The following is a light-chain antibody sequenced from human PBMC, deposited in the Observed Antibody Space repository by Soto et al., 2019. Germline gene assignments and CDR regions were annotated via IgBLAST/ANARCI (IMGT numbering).Light chain of an antibody. CDR1: QTVSSSY. CDR2: GAS. Sequence: EIVLTQSPGTLSLSPGERATLSCRASQTVSSSYLAWYQQKPGQAPRLLIYGASSRATGIPDRFGGSGSGTDFTLTISRLEPEDFAFYYCQQYGNSPMYTFGQGTKLEIK. J-gene: IGKJ2*01. CDR3: QQYGNSPMYT. V-gene: IGKV3-20*01.